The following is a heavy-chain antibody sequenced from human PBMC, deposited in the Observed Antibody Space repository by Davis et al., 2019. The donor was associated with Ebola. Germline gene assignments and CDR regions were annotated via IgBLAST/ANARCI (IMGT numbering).Heavy chain of an antibody. CDR1: GYTFTSYD. CDR3: ARDLAIVVVPAATETYGMDV. CDR2: ISAYNGST. V-gene: IGHV1-18*01. Sequence: ASVKVSCKASGYTFTSYDINWVRQAPGQGLEWMGWISAYNGSTNYAQKLQGRVTMTTDTSTSTAYMELRSLRSDDTAVYYCARDLAIVVVPAATETYGMDVWGKGTTVTVSS. D-gene: IGHD2-2*03. J-gene: IGHJ6*04.